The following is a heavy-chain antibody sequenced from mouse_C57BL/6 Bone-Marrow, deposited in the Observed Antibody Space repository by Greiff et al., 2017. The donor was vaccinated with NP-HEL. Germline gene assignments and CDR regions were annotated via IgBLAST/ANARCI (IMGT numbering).Heavy chain of an antibody. D-gene: IGHD1-1*01. CDR3: ARSYYGSSYGFAY. V-gene: IGHV1-82*01. Sequence: VQLKESGPELVKPGASVKISCKASGYAFSSSWMNWVKQRPGKGLEWIGRIYPGDGDTNYNGKFKGKATLTADKSSSTAYMQLSSLTSEDSAVYFCARSYYGSSYGFAYWGQGTLVTVSA. J-gene: IGHJ3*01. CDR1: GYAFSSSW. CDR2: IYPGDGDT.